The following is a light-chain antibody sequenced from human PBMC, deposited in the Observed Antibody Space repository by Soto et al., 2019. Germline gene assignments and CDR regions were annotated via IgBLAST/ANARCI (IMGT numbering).Light chain of an antibody. V-gene: IGKV1-9*01. CDR1: QGISSY. J-gene: IGKJ4*01. CDR3: SQLNSYPWLT. Sequence: QLTQSPSSLSASVGDRVTITCRASQGISSYLAWYQQKPGKAPRLLIYAASTLQSGVPSRFSGSGSGTDFTLNISSLQPVDFATSYCSQLNSYPWLTFGGGTKVEI. CDR2: AAS.